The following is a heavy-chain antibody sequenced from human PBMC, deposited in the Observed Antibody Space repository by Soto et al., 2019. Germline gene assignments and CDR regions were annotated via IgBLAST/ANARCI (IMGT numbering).Heavy chain of an antibody. D-gene: IGHD1-26*01. V-gene: IGHV1-69*01. Sequence: QVQLVQSGAELKKPGSSVKVSCKASGGTFSSYAISWVRQAPGQGLEWMGGIIPIFGTANYAQKFQGRVTITADESTSTAYMELSSVRSEVTAVYYCARGLIVGATEYYFDYWGQGTLVTVSS. J-gene: IGHJ4*02. CDR2: IIPIFGTA. CDR1: GGTFSSYA. CDR3: ARGLIVGATEYYFDY.